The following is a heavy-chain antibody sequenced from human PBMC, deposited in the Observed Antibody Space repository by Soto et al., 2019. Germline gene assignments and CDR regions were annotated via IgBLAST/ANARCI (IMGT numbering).Heavy chain of an antibody. J-gene: IGHJ4*02. D-gene: IGHD1-26*01. V-gene: IGHV3-23*01. CDR2: ISGSGGST. CDR3: AKDRRWELKMVGSFDY. Sequence: EVQLLESGGGLVQPGGSLRLSCAASGFTFSSYAMSWVRQAPGKGLEWVSAISGSGGSTYYADSVKGRFTISRDNSKNTLYLQMNSLRAEDTAVYHCAKDRRWELKMVGSFDYWGQGTLVTVSS. CDR1: GFTFSSYA.